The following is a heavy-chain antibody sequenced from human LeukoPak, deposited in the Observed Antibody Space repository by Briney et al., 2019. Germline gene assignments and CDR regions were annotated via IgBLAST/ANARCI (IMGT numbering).Heavy chain of an antibody. J-gene: IGHJ4*02. CDR1: GFTFRTSA. D-gene: IGHD3-10*01. CDR3: GSANPTPRGINFDS. CDR2: INGADYST. V-gene: IGHV3-23*01. Sequence: GGSLRLSCAAPGFTFRTSAMSWCRQAPGKGLQWVSSINGADYSTYYADSVKGRFTISRDSYKNILYLQMNGLRTDDTAIYYCGSANPTPRGINFDSWGQGTLVTVSS.